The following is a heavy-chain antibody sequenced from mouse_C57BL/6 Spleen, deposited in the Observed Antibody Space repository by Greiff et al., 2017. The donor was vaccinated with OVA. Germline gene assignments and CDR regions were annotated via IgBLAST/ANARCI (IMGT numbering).Heavy chain of an antibody. CDR2: INPGSGGT. V-gene: IGHV1-54*01. CDR3: ARGGEDGYRYYAMDY. D-gene: IGHD2-3*01. CDR1: GYAFTNYL. J-gene: IGHJ4*01. Sequence: QVQLKQSGAELVRPGTSVKVSCKASGYAFTNYLIEWVKQRPGQGLEWIGVINPGSGGTNYNEKFKGKATLTADKSSSTAYMQLSSLTSEDSAVYFCARGGEDGYRYYAMDYWGQGTSVTVSS.